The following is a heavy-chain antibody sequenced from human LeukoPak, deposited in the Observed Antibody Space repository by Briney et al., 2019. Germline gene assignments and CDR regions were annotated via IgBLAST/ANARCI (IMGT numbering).Heavy chain of an antibody. Sequence: GGSLRLSCAASGFNCFAYGMNWVRQAPGKGLEGVSGISDSGGRTYYVDSVKGRFTISRDNSKNTLFLQMNSLRAEDTAVYYCAKEGRAYYDFWSGYWSLDYWGQGTLVTVSS. CDR1: GFNCFAYG. CDR3: AKEGRAYYDFWSGYWSLDY. V-gene: IGHV3-23*01. D-gene: IGHD3-3*01. J-gene: IGHJ4*02. CDR2: ISDSGGRT.